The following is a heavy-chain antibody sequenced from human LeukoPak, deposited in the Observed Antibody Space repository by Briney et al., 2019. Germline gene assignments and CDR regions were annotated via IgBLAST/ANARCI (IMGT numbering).Heavy chain of an antibody. Sequence: GGSLRLSCTASGFTFRSHSMIWVRQAPGKGLEWISYISGSSGTIYYADSVKGRFIISRDNDKNSLYLQMNSLRAEDTAVYYCARIKYSSSSDPDYWGQGTLVTVSS. CDR2: ISGSSGTI. CDR1: GFTFRSHS. J-gene: IGHJ4*02. V-gene: IGHV3-48*01. CDR3: ARIKYSSSSDPDY. D-gene: IGHD6-6*01.